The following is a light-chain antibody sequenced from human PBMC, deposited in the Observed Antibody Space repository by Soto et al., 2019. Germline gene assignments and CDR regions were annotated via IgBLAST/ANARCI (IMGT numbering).Light chain of an antibody. CDR1: QSVLYSSNNKNY. J-gene: IGKJ1*01. CDR2: WAS. V-gene: IGKV4-1*01. Sequence: DIVMTQSPDSLAVSLGERATINCKSSQSVLYSSNNKNYLAWYQQKPGQPPKLLIYWASTRESGVPDRFSGSGSGTDFTLTISSLRAEDVAVYYCWGPWTVGRGTKVEIK. CDR3: WGPWT.